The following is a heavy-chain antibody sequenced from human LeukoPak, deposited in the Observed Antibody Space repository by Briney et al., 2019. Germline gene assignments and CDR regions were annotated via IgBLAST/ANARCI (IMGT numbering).Heavy chain of an antibody. D-gene: IGHD6-19*01. Sequence: SQTLSLTCTVSGGSISSGGYYWSWIRQHPGKGLEWIGYIYYSGSTYYNPFLKSRVTISVDTSKNQFSLKLSSVTAADTAVYYCARRDSGGYGYFDLWGRGTLVTVSS. CDR3: ARRDSGGYGYFDL. CDR1: GGSISSGGYY. J-gene: IGHJ2*01. V-gene: IGHV4-31*03. CDR2: IYYSGST.